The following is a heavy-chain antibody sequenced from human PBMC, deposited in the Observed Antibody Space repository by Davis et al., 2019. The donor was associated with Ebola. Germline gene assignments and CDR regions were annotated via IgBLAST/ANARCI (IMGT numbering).Heavy chain of an antibody. CDR2: INPNSGGT. CDR3: ARVGTTVTTFDY. Sequence: ASVKVSCKASAYSFTSYYMHWVRQAPGQGLEWMGWINPNSGGTNYAQKFQGWVTMTRDTSISTAYMELSRLRSDDTAVYYCARVGTTVTTFDYWGQGTLVTVSS. V-gene: IGHV1-2*04. D-gene: IGHD4-17*01. J-gene: IGHJ4*02. CDR1: AYSFTSYY.